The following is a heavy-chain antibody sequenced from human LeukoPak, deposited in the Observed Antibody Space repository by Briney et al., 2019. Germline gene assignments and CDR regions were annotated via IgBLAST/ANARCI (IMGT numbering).Heavy chain of an antibody. Sequence: SETPSLTCTVSGGSINRHSYYWGWIRQPPGKGLEWIGSVYYDGTSYSNPSLKTRVGVFVDTSRDQFSLDLDFVTAADTALYYCVRHISTNTGYFDSCGQGTLVSVSS. D-gene: IGHD5-24*01. CDR3: VRHISTNTGYFDS. CDR1: GGSINRHSYY. V-gene: IGHV4-39*01. J-gene: IGHJ4*02. CDR2: VYYDGTS.